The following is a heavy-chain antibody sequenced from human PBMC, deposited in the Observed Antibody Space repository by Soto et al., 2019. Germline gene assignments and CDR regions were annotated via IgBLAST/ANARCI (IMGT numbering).Heavy chain of an antibody. J-gene: IGHJ5*02. D-gene: IGHD6-13*01. CDR3: AKSHVEAAGLDL. Sequence: ASVKVSCKASAYSFTTYGISWVRQAPGQGLEWMGWMNPNNGDTGYPQKFQGRVTMTRDTSTSTAYMELRSLTFEDTAVYYCAKSHVEAAGLDLWGPGTLVTVSS. CDR2: MNPNNGDT. V-gene: IGHV1-8*01. CDR1: AYSFTTYG.